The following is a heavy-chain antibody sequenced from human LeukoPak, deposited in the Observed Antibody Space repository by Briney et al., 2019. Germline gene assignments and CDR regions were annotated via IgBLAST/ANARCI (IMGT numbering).Heavy chain of an antibody. CDR1: GYTFTSYG. CDR3: ARGAVAGRAYNWFDP. D-gene: IGHD6-19*01. J-gene: IGHJ5*02. Sequence: ASVKVSCKASGYTFTSYGICWVRQAPGQGLEWMGWISTYNGNTNYAQKLQGRVTMATDTSTSTAYMELSSLRSEDTAVYYCARGAVAGRAYNWFDPWGQGTLVTVSS. CDR2: ISTYNGNT. V-gene: IGHV1-18*01.